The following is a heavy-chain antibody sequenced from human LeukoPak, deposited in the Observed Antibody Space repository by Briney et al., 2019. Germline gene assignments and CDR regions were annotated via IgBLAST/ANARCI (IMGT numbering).Heavy chain of an antibody. Sequence: ISWVRQAPGQGXGWMGWISAYNGNTNYAQKLQGRVTMTTDTSTSTAYMELRSLRSDDTAVYYCARDPAESSPKDVWGQGTTVTVSS. CDR3: ARDPAESSPKDV. V-gene: IGHV1-18*01. J-gene: IGHJ6*02. CDR2: ISAYNGNT. D-gene: IGHD2-15*01.